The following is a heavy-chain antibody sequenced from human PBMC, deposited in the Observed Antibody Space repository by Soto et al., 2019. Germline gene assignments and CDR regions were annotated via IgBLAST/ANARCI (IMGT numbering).Heavy chain of an antibody. D-gene: IGHD2-8*02. Sequence: PGGSLRLSCAASGFTVSSNYMSWVRQAPGKGLEWVSVIYSGGSTYYADSVKGRFTISRDNAKNTLYLQMNSLRAEDTAVYYCARGGSTRLLVVQLPPHHYYYYMDVWGKGTTVTVSS. J-gene: IGHJ6*03. CDR2: IYSGGST. CDR3: ARGGSTRLLVVQLPPHHYYYYMDV. V-gene: IGHV3-66*01. CDR1: GFTVSSNY.